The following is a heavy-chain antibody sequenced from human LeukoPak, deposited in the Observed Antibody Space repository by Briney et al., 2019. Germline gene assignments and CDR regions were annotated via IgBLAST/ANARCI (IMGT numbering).Heavy chain of an antibody. CDR1: GFTFSTYW. CDR2: IKPSGTET. J-gene: IGHJ4*02. V-gene: IGHV3-7*01. D-gene: IGHD3-10*01. Sequence: GGSLRLSCAASGFTFSTYWMTWVRQAPGKGLEWVANIKPSGTETYYGDPVKGRFTISTDNAKNLLYLQMSSLRAEDTAVYSCGRFGDEAGIDYWGQGTLVTVSS. CDR3: GRFGDEAGIDY.